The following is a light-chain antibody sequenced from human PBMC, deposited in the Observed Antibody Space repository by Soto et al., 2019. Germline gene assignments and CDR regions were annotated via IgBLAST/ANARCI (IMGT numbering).Light chain of an antibody. J-gene: IGKJ4*01. CDR1: QRLSSNY. CDR3: QQRVDWLT. V-gene: IGKV3D-20*02. CDR2: GAS. Sequence: EIVLTQSPGTLSLSPGERATLSCRASQRLSSNYLAWFQQKPGQAPRLLIYGASSRATGIPDRFSGSGSGTDFTLTIPRLEPEDFAVYYCQQRVDWLTFGGGTKLEIK.